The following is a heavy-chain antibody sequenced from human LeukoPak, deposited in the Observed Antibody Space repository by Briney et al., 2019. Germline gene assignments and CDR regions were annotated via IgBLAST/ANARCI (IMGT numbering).Heavy chain of an antibody. CDR2: IIPIFGTA. CDR1: GGTFSIYA. D-gene: IGHD5-24*01. CDR3: ARGDGYNHIDY. V-gene: IGHV1-69*05. Sequence: SVNVSCKASGGTFSIYAISWVRQAPGQGLEWMGRIIPIFGTANYTQKFQGRVTITTDESTSTAYMGRSSLGSEDTAVYYCARGDGYNHIDYWGQGTLVTVSS. J-gene: IGHJ4*02.